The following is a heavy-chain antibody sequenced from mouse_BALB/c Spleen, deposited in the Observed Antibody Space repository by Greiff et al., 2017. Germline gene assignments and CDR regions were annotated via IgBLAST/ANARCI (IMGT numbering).Heavy chain of an antibody. CDR1: GFTFSSYA. Sequence: EVMLVESGGGLVKPGGSLKLSCAASGFTFSSYAMSWVRQSPEKRLEWVAEISSGGSYTYYPDTVTGRFTISRDNAKNTLYLEMSSLRSEDTAMYYCARDGEPGFAYWGQGTLVTVSA. CDR3: ARDGEPGFAY. J-gene: IGHJ3*01. CDR2: ISSGGSYT. V-gene: IGHV5-9-4*01.